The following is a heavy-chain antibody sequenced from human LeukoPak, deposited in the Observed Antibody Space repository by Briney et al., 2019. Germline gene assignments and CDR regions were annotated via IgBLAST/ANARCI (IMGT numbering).Heavy chain of an antibody. Sequence: PGGSLRLSCAASGFTFDDYAMHWVRQAPGKGLEWVSGISWNSGSIGYADSVKGRFTISRDNAKNSLYLQMNSLRAEDTALYYCAKGPTPTRIKYYFDYWGQGTLVTVSS. J-gene: IGHJ4*02. D-gene: IGHD5-12*01. CDR1: GFTFDDYA. CDR2: ISWNSGSI. CDR3: AKGPTPTRIKYYFDY. V-gene: IGHV3-9*01.